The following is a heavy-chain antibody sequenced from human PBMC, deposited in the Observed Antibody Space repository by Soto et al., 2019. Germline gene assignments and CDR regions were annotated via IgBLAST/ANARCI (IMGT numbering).Heavy chain of an antibody. V-gene: IGHV4-31*03. J-gene: IGHJ4*02. Sequence: QVQLQESGPGLVKPSQTLSLTCTVSGGSISSGGYYWSWIRHHQGRGLEWIGSIYNSGTTYYNPPLKSRVTISVDTSKNQFSLKLSSVTAADTAVYYCARGGIAAADPPDYWGQGTLVTVSS. CDR3: ARGGIAAADPPDY. D-gene: IGHD6-13*01. CDR1: GGSISSGGYY. CDR2: IYNSGTT.